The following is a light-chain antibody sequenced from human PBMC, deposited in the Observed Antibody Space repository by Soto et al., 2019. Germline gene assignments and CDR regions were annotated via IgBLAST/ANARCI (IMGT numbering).Light chain of an antibody. J-gene: IGKJ1*01. CDR3: QQYSDSPPT. CDR1: QSFGSNY. V-gene: IGKV3-20*01. Sequence: EIVLTQSPGTLSLSPGERATLSCRASQSFGSNYLAWYQKKPGQAPRLLIYSATRRATGIPDRFSGSGSGTDFTLTISRLEPEDFVVYYCQQYSDSPPTFGQGTKVDIK. CDR2: SAT.